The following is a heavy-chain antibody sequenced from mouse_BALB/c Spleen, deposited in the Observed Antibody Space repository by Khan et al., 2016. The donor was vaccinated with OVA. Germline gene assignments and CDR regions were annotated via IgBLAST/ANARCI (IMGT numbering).Heavy chain of an antibody. Sequence: EVELVESGPELVKPGASVKISCKASGYTFTDYNMDWVKQSHGKSLEWVGYIYPNDGGTGYNQKFKTKATLTVDNSSSTAYMELRSLTSEDSAVYYCARSGYGSFAYWGQGTLVTVSA. CDR2: IYPNDGGT. CDR3: ARSGYGSFAY. CDR1: GYTFTDYN. J-gene: IGHJ3*01. V-gene: IGHV1S29*02. D-gene: IGHD1-2*01.